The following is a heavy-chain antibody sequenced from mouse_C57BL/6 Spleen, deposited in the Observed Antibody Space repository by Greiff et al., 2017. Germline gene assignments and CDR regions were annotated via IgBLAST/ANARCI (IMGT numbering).Heavy chain of an antibody. Sequence: QVQLKESGPELVKPGASVKISCKASGYAFSSSWMNWVKQRPGKGLEWIGRIYPGDGDTNYNGKFKGKATLTADKSSSTAYMQLSSLTSEDSAVYLCNYGSSQWYFDVWGTGTTVTVSS. CDR2: IYPGDGDT. J-gene: IGHJ1*03. D-gene: IGHD1-1*01. CDR1: GYAFSSSW. V-gene: IGHV1-82*01. CDR3: NYGSSQWYFDV.